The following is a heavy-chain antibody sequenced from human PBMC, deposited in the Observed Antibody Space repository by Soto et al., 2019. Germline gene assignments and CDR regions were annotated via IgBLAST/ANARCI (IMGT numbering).Heavy chain of an antibody. J-gene: IGHJ1*01. CDR2: ITWDGADV. CDR3: AKGRTRTETSPKFLQN. CDR1: GFTFHDYV. Sequence: LRLSCAASGFTFHDYVMLWVRQAPGKGLEWVSAITWDGADVNYADSVKGRFTISRDNAKNSLYLQMSSLRPEDTALYYCAKGRTRTETSPKFLQNWGQGTLVTVPS. V-gene: IGHV3-9*01. D-gene: IGHD1-1*01.